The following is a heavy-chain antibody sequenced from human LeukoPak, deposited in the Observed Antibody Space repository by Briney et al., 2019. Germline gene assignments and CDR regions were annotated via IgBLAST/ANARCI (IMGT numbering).Heavy chain of an antibody. CDR3: TRDLMDCDVSTGLHHYYMDV. Sequence: AGGSLRLSCAASGFTFSTYAMHWVRQAPGKGLEWVAVISFDGTNKYYADSVRGRFTISRDNAKNTLYLQMNTLRVEDTAVYYCTRDLMDCDVSTGLHHYYMDVWGQGTTVTVSS. J-gene: IGHJ6*02. V-gene: IGHV3-30-3*01. CDR2: ISFDGTNK. CDR1: GFTFSTYA. D-gene: IGHD3-9*01.